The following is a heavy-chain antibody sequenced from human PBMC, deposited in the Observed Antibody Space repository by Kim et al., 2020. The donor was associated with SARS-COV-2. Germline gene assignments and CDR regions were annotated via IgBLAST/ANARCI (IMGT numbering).Heavy chain of an antibody. Sequence: SETLSLTCAAYGGSFSDYNWNWIRQSPGKGLEWIGEINHVGSTNYNPSLKSRVTISVDASKSQFSLNLRSVTAADTAVYYCARVRSAFTNCYILQRCLTYYHGLDVWGQGNTVTVSS. V-gene: IGHV4-34*01. CDR3: ARVRSAFTNCYILQRCLTYYHGLDV. J-gene: IGHJ6*02. CDR1: GGSFSDYN. D-gene: IGHD2-21*01. CDR2: INHVGST.